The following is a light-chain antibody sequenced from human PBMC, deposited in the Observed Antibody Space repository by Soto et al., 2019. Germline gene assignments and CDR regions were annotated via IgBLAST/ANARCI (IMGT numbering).Light chain of an antibody. V-gene: IGLV2-14*03. CDR2: DVN. CDR3: SSYTTSNTPLYV. Sequence: QSALTQPASVSGSPGQSITISCTGTSSDVAAYNYVSWFQHHAGKAPKLMLYDVNNRPSGVSNRFSGSKSGNMASLTISGLQVEDEADYYCSSYTTSNTPLYVFGTGTKVTVL. J-gene: IGLJ1*01. CDR1: SSDVAAYNY.